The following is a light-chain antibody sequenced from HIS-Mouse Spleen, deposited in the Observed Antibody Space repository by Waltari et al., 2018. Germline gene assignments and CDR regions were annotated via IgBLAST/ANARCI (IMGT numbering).Light chain of an antibody. CDR3: QQYGSSLYT. CDR1: QSVSSSY. J-gene: IGKJ2*01. Sequence: EIVLTQSPGTLSLSPGERATLSCRASQSVSSSYLAWYQQKPGQAPRRLIYGASSRATDIPDRFSGSGSGTDFTLTISRLEPEDFAVYYCQQYGSSLYTFGQGTKLEIK. V-gene: IGKV3-20*01. CDR2: GAS.